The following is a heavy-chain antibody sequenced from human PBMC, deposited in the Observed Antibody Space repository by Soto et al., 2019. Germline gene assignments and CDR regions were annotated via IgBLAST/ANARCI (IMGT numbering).Heavy chain of an antibody. CDR2: INYSGNT. CDR1: GGSISSRNYY. J-gene: IGHJ4*02. CDR3: ATRLSGSYSDF. V-gene: IGHV4-39*01. D-gene: IGHD1-26*01. Sequence: QLQLQESGPGLVKPSETLSLTCPVSGGSISSRNYYWGWIRKPPGKGLEWNGRINYSGNTYYNPSLKSRVTMSVDTSRNQFSLKLNSVTAAETAVYYCATRLSGSYSDFWGQGILVTVSS.